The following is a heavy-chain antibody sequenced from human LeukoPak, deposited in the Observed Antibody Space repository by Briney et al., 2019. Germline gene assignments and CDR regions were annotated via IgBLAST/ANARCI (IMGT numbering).Heavy chain of an antibody. D-gene: IGHD2-21*01. V-gene: IGHV3-7*02. Sequence: GGSPRLSCAASGFTFSRSWMGRVRQAPGKGLEWVANIKQDGTSKYYVDSVMGRFTISRDNAENSVYLQMNSLSAGDTAVYYCARHGDYCFDLWGPGTRVTVSS. CDR3: ARHGDYCFDL. CDR1: GFTFSRSW. J-gene: IGHJ4*02. CDR2: IKQDGTSK.